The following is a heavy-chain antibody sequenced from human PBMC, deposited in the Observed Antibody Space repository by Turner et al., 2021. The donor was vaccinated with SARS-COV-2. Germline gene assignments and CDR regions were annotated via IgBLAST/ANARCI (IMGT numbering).Heavy chain of an antibody. V-gene: IGHV4-39*01. CDR2: IYYSGST. CDR1: AGSISSSSYY. Sequence: QLQLQESGPGLVKPSETLSLTCTVSAGSISSSSYYWGWIRQPPGKGLEWIGSIYYSGSTYYNPSLKSRVTISVDTSKNQFSLKLSSVTAADTAVYYCARQGREQWLASNWFDPWGQGTLVTVSS. J-gene: IGHJ5*02. CDR3: ARQGREQWLASNWFDP. D-gene: IGHD6-19*01.